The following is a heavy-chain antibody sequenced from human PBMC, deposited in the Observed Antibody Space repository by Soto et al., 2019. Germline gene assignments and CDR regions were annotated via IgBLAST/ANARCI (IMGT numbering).Heavy chain of an antibody. CDR2: IYYSGST. J-gene: IGHJ6*01. V-gene: IGHV4-31*03. D-gene: IGHD3-10*01. CDR3: ARDHLLLYGMDV. Sequence: PSETLSVTCTVSVGSISSGGYYWSWIRQHPGKGLEWIGYIYYSGSTYYNPSLKSRVTISVDTSKNQFSLKLSSVTAADTAVYYCARDHLLLYGMDVWGQRTTVPVSS. CDR1: VGSISSGGYY.